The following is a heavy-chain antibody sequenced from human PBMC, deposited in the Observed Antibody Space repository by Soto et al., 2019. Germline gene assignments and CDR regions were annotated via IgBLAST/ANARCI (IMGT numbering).Heavy chain of an antibody. Sequence: PSETLSLTCTVSGGSISSYYWSWIRQPPGKGLEWIGYIYYSGSTNYNPSLKSRVTTSVDTSKNQFSLKLSSVTAADTAVYYCARNGPYGDYFSYWGQGTLVTVSS. D-gene: IGHD4-17*01. J-gene: IGHJ4*02. CDR1: GGSISSYY. CDR2: IYYSGST. CDR3: ARNGPYGDYFSY. V-gene: IGHV4-59*08.